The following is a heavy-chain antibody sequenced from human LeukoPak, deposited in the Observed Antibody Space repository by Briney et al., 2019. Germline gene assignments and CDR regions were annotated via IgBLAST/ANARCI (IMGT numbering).Heavy chain of an antibody. CDR1: GFTFSNAW. CDR2: ISGSGGST. V-gene: IGHV3-23*01. J-gene: IGHJ4*02. D-gene: IGHD5-24*01. Sequence: GGSLRLSCAASGFTFSNAWMNWVRQAPGKGLEWVSAISGSGGSTYYADSVKGRFTISRDNSKNTLYLQMNSLRAEDTAVYYCAKRDGSPFDYWGQGTLVTVSS. CDR3: AKRDGSPFDY.